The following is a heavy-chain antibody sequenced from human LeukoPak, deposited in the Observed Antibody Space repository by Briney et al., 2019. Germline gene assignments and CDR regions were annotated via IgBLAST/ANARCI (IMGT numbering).Heavy chain of an antibody. CDR2: ISGSGGST. V-gene: IGHV3-23*01. D-gene: IGHD6-6*01. Sequence: PGGSLRLSCAASGFTFSSYAMSWVRQAPGKGLEWVSAISGSGGSTYYADSVKGRFTISRDNSKNTAYLQMNSLKTEDTAVYYCTYTSSSGVVYWGQGTPVTVSS. J-gene: IGHJ4*02. CDR1: GFTFSSYA. CDR3: TYTSSSGVVY.